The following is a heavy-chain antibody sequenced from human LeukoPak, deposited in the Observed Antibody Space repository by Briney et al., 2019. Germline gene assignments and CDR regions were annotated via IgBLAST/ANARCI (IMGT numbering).Heavy chain of an antibody. D-gene: IGHD1-1*01. Sequence: GGSLRLSCTASGFTFGDYAMSWLRQAPGKGLEWVGFIRSKAYGETADYAASVKGRFTISRDDSKAIAYLRMNSLKTEDTAVYHCTRDRGAYNLYDYWGQGTLVTVSS. J-gene: IGHJ4*02. CDR2: IRSKAYGETA. V-gene: IGHV3-49*03. CDR1: GFTFGDYA. CDR3: TRDRGAYNLYDY.